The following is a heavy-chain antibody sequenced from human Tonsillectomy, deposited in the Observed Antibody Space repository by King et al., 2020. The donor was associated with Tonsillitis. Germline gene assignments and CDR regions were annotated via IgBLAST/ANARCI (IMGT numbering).Heavy chain of an antibody. J-gene: IGHJ3*01. CDR1: GFTFSTYW. V-gene: IGHV3-7*01. Sequence: VQLVESGGGLVQPGGSLRLSCAASGFTFSTYWMGWVRQAPGKGLEWVANIKRDGSEKYYVDSVKGRFTLSRDNAKNSLYLQMNSLRAEDTAVYYCARAPDIVGAPDGAFDVWGQGTMVTLSS. CDR3: ARAPDIVGAPDGAFDV. CDR2: IKRDGSEK. D-gene: IGHD1-26*01.